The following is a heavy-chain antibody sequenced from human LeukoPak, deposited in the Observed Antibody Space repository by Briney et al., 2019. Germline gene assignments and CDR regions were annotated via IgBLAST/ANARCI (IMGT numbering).Heavy chain of an antibody. D-gene: IGHD3-10*01. Sequence: ASVKVPCKASGYTITNYGFNWVRQAPGQGLEWMGWISVYNGNTNYAQKFQGRVTMTTDTSTSTAYMEVRSLRSDDTAVYYCARSGGAFDYWGQGTLVTVSS. J-gene: IGHJ4*02. CDR3: ARSGGAFDY. CDR1: GYTITNYG. CDR2: ISVYNGNT. V-gene: IGHV1-18*01.